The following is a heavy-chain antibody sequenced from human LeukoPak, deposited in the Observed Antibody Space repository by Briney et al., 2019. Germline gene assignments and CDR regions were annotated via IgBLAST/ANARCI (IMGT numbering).Heavy chain of an antibody. CDR3: ARLLPASRHYFDY. CDR1: GXTVSSEY. CDR2: IYGAGAT. Sequence: GGSLRLSWAAYGXTVSSEYVAWVRQAPGKGQEWILVIYGAGATYYADSVEGRFTISRDTYNNALYLQMNSLRVEDTAVYHCARLLPASRHYFDYWGRGTPVTVSS. V-gene: IGHV3-53*01. D-gene: IGHD6-6*01. J-gene: IGHJ4*02.